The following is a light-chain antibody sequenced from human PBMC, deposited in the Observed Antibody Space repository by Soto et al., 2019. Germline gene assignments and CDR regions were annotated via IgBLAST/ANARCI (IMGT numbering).Light chain of an antibody. CDR1: QCVSTN. Sequence: EIVMTQSPDTLSVSPGERATLSCRASQCVSTNLAWYQQKPGQAPRLLLYDASTRATGIPARFSGSGSGTEFTLTISSLQSEDFAVYYCQQYSDWLRTFGQGAKVEI. V-gene: IGKV3-15*01. J-gene: IGKJ1*01. CDR3: QQYSDWLRT. CDR2: DAS.